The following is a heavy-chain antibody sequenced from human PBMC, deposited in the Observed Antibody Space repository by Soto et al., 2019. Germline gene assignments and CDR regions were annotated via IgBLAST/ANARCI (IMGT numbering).Heavy chain of an antibody. CDR3: AREGSYSAYNFAHGIQLWSFDF. J-gene: IGHJ4*02. CDR1: GGSINTFY. Sequence: SETLSLICTVSGGSINTFYWSWVRQPAGKGLEWIGRIFSSGSTSFNPSLESRVAMSVDTSKNHFSLNLSSVTAADMAVYYCAREGSYSAYNFAHGIQLWSFDFWGQRALVTVSS. D-gene: IGHD5-12*01. V-gene: IGHV4-4*07. CDR2: IFSSGST.